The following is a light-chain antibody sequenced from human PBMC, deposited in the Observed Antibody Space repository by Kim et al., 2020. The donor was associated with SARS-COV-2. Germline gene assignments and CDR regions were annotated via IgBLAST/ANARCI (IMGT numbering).Light chain of an antibody. Sequence: ASVGDRVTITCRASQSISSWLAWYQQKPGKAPKLLIYKASSLESGVPARFSGSGSGTEFTLTISSLQPDDFATYYCQQYNSYPWTFGQGTKVDIK. CDR3: QQYNSYPWT. J-gene: IGKJ1*01. V-gene: IGKV1-5*03. CDR1: QSISSW. CDR2: KAS.